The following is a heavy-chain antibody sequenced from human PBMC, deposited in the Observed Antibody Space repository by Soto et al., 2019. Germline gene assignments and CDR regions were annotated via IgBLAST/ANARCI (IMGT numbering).Heavy chain of an antibody. J-gene: IGHJ4*02. Sequence: QLQLQESGSGLVKPSQTLSLTCAVSGGSISSSGYSWSWIRQPPGKGLEWIGYIYHGSTYYNPSLKRRVTIAVDSSKNQVSRKLGTVTDADTAVYYCARGSVVAIDYWGQGTVVTVSS. CDR2: IYHGST. V-gene: IGHV4-30-2*01. CDR3: ARGSVVAIDY. CDR1: GGSISSSGYS. D-gene: IGHD2-21*01.